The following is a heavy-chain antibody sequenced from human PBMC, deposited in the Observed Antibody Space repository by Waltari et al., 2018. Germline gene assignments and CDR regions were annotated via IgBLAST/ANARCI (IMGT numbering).Heavy chain of an antibody. CDR3: ARGTMVVTQPFDY. CDR2: IYYSGST. J-gene: IGHJ4*02. V-gene: IGHV4-39*07. Sequence: QLQLQESVPGLVKPSETLSLTCTVSGGSISSSSYYGGCIRQPPGKGLEGIGSIYYSGSTYYNPSLKSRVTISVDTSKNQFSLKLSSVTAADTAVYYCARGTMVVTQPFDYWGQGTLVTVSS. CDR1: GGSISSSSYY. D-gene: IGHD2-21*02.